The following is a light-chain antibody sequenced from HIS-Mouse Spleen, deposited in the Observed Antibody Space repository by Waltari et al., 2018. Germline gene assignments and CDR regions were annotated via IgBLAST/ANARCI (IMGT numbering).Light chain of an antibody. V-gene: IGLV2-23*01. CDR3: CSYAGSSTFVV. CDR2: EGS. Sequence: SALTQPASVSGSPGQSITISCTGTSSDVGSYNLVSWYQQHPGKAPKLMIQEGSKRPSGVSNRFSGSKSGNTASLTISGLQAEDEADYYCCSYAGSSTFVVFGGGTKLTVL. CDR1: SSDVGSYNL. J-gene: IGLJ2*01.